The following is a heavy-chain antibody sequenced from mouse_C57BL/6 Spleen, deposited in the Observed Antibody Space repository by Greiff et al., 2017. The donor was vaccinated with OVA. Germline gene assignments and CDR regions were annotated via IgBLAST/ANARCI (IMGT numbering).Heavy chain of an antibody. D-gene: IGHD1-1*01. CDR3: ARYYGSREDYFDY. CDR2: IYPSDSET. J-gene: IGHJ2*01. CDR1: GYTFTSYW. Sequence: QVQLQQPGAELVRPGSSVKLSCKASGYTFTSYWMDWVKQRPGQGLEWIGNIYPSDSETHYNQKFKDKATLTVDKSSSTAYMQLSSLTSEVSAVYYCARYYGSREDYFDYWGQGTTLTVSS. V-gene: IGHV1-61*01.